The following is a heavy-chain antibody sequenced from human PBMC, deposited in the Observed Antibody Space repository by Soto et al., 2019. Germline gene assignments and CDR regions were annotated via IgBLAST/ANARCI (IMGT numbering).Heavy chain of an antibody. D-gene: IGHD5-12*01. V-gene: IGHV3-11*01. CDR2: ISSSGSTI. CDR1: GFTFSDYY. CDR3: ARDRQWDLYSGYDSGLD. J-gene: IGHJ4*02. Sequence: GGSLRLSCAASGFTFSDYYMSWIRQAPGKGLEWVSYISSSGSTISYADSVKGRFTISRDNAKNSLYLQMNSLRAEDTAVYYCARDRQWDLYSGYDSGLDWGQGTLVTVSS.